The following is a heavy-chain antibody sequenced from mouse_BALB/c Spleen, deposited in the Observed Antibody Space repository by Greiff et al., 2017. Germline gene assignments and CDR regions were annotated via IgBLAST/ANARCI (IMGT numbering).Heavy chain of an antibody. D-gene: IGHD2-14*01. CDR3: ATYRYDRDWYFDV. CDR2: IDPFNGGT. CDR1: GYSFTSYY. V-gene: IGHV1S135*01. J-gene: IGHJ1*01. Sequence: EVQLQQSGPELMKPGASVKISCKASGYSFTSYYMHWVKQSHGKSLEWIGYIDPFNGGTSYNQKFKGKATLTVDKSSSTAYMHLSSLTSEDSAVYYCATYRYDRDWYFDVWGAGTTVTVSS.